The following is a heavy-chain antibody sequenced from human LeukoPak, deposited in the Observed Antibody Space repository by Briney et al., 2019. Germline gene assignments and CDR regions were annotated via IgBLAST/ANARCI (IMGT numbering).Heavy chain of an antibody. V-gene: IGHV4-59*08. J-gene: IGHJ4*02. CDR2: IYYSGAT. Sequence: SETLSLTCVVSAGSISSDYWSWIRQPPGKELAWIACIYYSGATIYNPSLNSRVTISIDTSKPHFSLRLTSVTAADTAVYYCARHQLRGLLDDNWGQGALVTVSS. CDR1: AGSISSDY. CDR3: ARHQLRGLLDDN. D-gene: IGHD2-21*01.